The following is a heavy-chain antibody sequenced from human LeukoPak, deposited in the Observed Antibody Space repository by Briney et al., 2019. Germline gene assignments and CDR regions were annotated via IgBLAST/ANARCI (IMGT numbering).Heavy chain of an antibody. V-gene: IGHV4-59*01. CDR3: ATGGYFEV. CDR2: MSYTGST. Sequence: SETLSLTCTVSGASINTYSWSWVRQPPGKGLEWIGYMSYTGSTSYNPSLRSRVTISVDKSKNQFSLKLTSVTAADTAVYFCATGGYFEVWGRGTLVTVSS. J-gene: IGHJ2*01. CDR1: GASINTYS.